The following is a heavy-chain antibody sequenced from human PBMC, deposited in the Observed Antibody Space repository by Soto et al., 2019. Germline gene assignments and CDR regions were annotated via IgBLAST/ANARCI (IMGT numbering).Heavy chain of an antibody. CDR2: ISYDGSNK. D-gene: IGHD3-10*01. V-gene: IGHV3-30*01. J-gene: IGHJ5*02. CDR3: ARAYYGSGSYPKLDPRGFDP. CDR1: GVTFRSYA. Sequence: PGGSLRLSSAASGVTFRSYAMHWVRQAPGKGLEWVAVISYDGSNKYYADSVKGRFTISRDNSKNTLYLQMNSLRAEDTAVYYCARAYYGSGSYPKLDPRGFDPWGQGTLVTVSS.